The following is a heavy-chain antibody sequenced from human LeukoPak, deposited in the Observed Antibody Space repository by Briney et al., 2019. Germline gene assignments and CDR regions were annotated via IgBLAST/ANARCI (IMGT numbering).Heavy chain of an antibody. J-gene: IGHJ4*02. V-gene: IGHV1-2*02. CDR1: GYTFTGCY. CDR3: ARADIVVVPAAISANFDY. Sequence: ASVKVSCKASGYTFTGCYMHWVRQAPGQGLGWMGWINPNSGGTNYAQKFQGRVTMTRDTSISTAYMELSRLRSDDTAVYYCARADIVVVPAAISANFDYWGQGTLVTVSS. D-gene: IGHD2-2*01. CDR2: INPNSGGT.